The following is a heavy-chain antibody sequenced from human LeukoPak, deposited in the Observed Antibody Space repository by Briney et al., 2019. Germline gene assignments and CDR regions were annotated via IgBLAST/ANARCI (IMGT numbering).Heavy chain of an antibody. CDR2: LSGSGRTT. CDR3: AKNRGIGSADWFDP. V-gene: IGHV3-23*01. Sequence: GGSLTLSCSASGFLFSNYAMSWVRQAPGKGLEWISALSGSGRTTYYADSVKGRFTISRDNSGNTLYLQMNSLTVEDTALYYCAKNRGIGSADWFDPWGQRTLVTVSS. CDR1: GFLFSNYA. J-gene: IGHJ5*02. D-gene: IGHD2-2*01.